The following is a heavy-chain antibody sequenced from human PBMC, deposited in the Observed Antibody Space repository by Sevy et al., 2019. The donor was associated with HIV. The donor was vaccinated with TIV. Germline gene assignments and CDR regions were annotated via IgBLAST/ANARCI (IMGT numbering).Heavy chain of an antibody. J-gene: IGHJ6*02. D-gene: IGHD2-2*01. CDR3: ARVRTDIVLVPAGNYYYYGMDV. Sequence: GGSLRLSCAASGFTFSSYGMHWVRQAPGKGLEWVAVIWYDGSNKYYADSVKGRFTISRDNSKNTLYLQMNSRRAEDTAVYYCARVRTDIVLVPAGNYYYYGMDVWGQGTTVTVSS. CDR2: IWYDGSNK. V-gene: IGHV3-33*01. CDR1: GFTFSSYG.